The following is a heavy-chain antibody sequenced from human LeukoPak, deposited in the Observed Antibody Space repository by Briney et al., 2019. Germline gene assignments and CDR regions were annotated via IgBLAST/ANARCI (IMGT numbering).Heavy chain of an antibody. Sequence: PSETLALTCAVSGGSINTYYWSWIRQPPGKGLEGVGYIYSTGNTNYNPSLKGRVTISFDTSKNQFSLNLSSVTAADTAVYYCAKHATVFGAAHFYMDVWGKGTTVTVSS. D-gene: IGHD3-3*01. CDR1: GGSINTYY. J-gene: IGHJ6*03. CDR3: AKHATVFGAAHFYMDV. CDR2: IYSTGNT. V-gene: IGHV4-4*09.